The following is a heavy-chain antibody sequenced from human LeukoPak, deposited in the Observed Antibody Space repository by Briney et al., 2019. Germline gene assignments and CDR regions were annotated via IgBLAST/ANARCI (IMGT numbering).Heavy chain of an antibody. V-gene: IGHV4-34*01. CDR2: IYYSGST. J-gene: IGHJ6*03. Sequence: SETLSLTCAVYGGSFSGYYWGWIRQPPGKGLEWIGSIYYSGSTYYNPSLKSRVTISVDTSKNQFSLKLSSVTAADTAVYYCASGATTNYYYMDVWGKGTTVTVSS. D-gene: IGHD1-26*01. CDR3: ASGATTNYYYMDV. CDR1: GGSFSGYY.